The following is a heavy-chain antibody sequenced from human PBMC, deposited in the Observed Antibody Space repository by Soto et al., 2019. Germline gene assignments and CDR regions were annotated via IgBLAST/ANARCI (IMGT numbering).Heavy chain of an antibody. CDR3: SNLYTTSSHFDS. D-gene: IGHD6-6*01. CDR1: GFSLSSSGVG. V-gene: IGHV2-5*02. J-gene: IGHJ4*02. Sequence: SGPTLVNPTHTLTLTCTFSGFSLSSSGVGVGWIRQPPGKALEWLALIYWDDDKRYSPSLKNRLTITQDTSKNQVVLTMTHMDPVDTGTYYCSNLYTTSSHFDSWGQGAQVTVSS. CDR2: IYWDDDK.